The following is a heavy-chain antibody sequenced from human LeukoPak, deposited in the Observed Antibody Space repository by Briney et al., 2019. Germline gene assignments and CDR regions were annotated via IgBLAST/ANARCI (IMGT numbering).Heavy chain of an antibody. CDR2: ISSSSSTI. CDR3: ARVIRGGTPAFDI. Sequence: GGSLRLSCAASGFTFSTYSMNWVRQAPGKGLEWVSYISSSSSTIYYADSVKGRFTISRDNAKNSLYLQMNSLRAEDTAVYYCARVIRGGTPAFDIWGQGTMVTVSS. V-gene: IGHV3-48*04. J-gene: IGHJ3*02. CDR1: GFTFSTYS. D-gene: IGHD3-10*01.